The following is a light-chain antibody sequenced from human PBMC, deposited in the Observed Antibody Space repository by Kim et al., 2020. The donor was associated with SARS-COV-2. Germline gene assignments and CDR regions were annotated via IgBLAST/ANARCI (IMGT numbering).Light chain of an antibody. V-gene: IGLV3-1*01. CDR2: QDK. CDR1: QLGDKY. J-gene: IGLJ2*01. Sequence: VSVSPGQPASITCSGDQLGDKYVCWYQQRPGQSPDLVIYQDKNRPSGIPERFSGSNSGKTATLTNSGTQAMDEADYYCQAWDTTVVFGGGTQLTVL. CDR3: QAWDTTVV.